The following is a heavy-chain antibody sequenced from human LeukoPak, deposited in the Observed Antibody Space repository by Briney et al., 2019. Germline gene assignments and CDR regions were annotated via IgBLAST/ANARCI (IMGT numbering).Heavy chain of an antibody. J-gene: IGHJ4*02. Sequence: PSETLSLTCAVYGGSFSGYYWSWIRQPPGKGLEWIGEINHSGSTNYNPSLKSRVTISVDTSKNQFSLKLSSVTAADTAVYYCARGSHTYQLLSKKPFDYWGQGTLVTVSS. CDR3: ARGSHTYQLLSKKPFDY. V-gene: IGHV4-34*01. CDR1: GGSFSGYY. D-gene: IGHD2-2*01. CDR2: INHSGST.